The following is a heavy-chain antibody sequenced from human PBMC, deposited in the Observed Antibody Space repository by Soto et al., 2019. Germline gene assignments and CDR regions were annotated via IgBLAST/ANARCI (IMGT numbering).Heavy chain of an antibody. CDR2: GST. J-gene: IGHJ4*02. Sequence: GSTYYNPSLKSQVTISVDTSKNQFSLKLSSVTAADTAVYYCARDAVAGTDYWGQGTLVTVSS. D-gene: IGHD6-19*01. CDR3: ARDAVAGTDY. V-gene: IGHV4-31*01.